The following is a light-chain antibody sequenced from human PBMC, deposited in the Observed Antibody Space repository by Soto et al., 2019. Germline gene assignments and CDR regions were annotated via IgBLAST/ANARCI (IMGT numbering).Light chain of an antibody. CDR3: QKYNSAPLT. Sequence: DIQMTQSPSSLSASVGDRVTITCRASQGMSNYLAWYQQKPGKVPKLLIYAASTLQAGVPSRFSGSGSGTDFTLTISSLQPEGVAAYYCQKYNSAPLTFGGGTKVDIK. CDR1: QGMSNY. CDR2: AAS. J-gene: IGKJ4*01. V-gene: IGKV1-27*01.